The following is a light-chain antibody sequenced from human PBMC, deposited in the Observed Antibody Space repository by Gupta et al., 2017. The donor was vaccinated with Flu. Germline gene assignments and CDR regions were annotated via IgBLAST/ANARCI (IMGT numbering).Light chain of an antibody. CDR2: DVS. Sequence: QSALTQPRSVSGSPGKSVTISCTGTSSDVGAYNFVSWYQQHPGKAPKLMIYDVSEWPSGVPDRFSGSKSGNTASLTISGLQAEDEADYFCCSYAGSYSVIFGGGTKLTVL. CDR3: CSYAGSYSVI. V-gene: IGLV2-11*01. CDR1: SSDVGAYNF. J-gene: IGLJ2*01.